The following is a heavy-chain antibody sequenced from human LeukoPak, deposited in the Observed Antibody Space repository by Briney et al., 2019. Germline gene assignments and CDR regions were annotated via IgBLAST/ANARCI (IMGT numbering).Heavy chain of an antibody. CDR1: GGTFSSYA. D-gene: IGHD4-17*01. Sequence: ASVKVSCKASGGTFSSYAISWVRQAPGQGLEWMGRIIPILGIANYAQKFQGRFTITADKSTSTAYMELSSLRSEDTAVYYCARFYGDYGYDYWGQGTLVTVSS. CDR3: ARFYGDYGYDY. J-gene: IGHJ4*02. CDR2: IIPILGIA. V-gene: IGHV1-69*04.